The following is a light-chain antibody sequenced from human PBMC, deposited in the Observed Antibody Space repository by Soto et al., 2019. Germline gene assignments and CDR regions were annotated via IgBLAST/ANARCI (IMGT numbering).Light chain of an antibody. CDR3: QQYYSYWT. J-gene: IGKJ1*01. V-gene: IGKV1-5*03. CDR1: QSIGRS. Sequence: DIQMTQSPSTLSASVGDRVTIACRASQSIGRSLAWYQHPPGKAPKLLIYQASSLQSGVPSRFSGSGSGTEFTLTITSLQPDDFATCYCQQYYSYWTFGQGTKVDIK. CDR2: QAS.